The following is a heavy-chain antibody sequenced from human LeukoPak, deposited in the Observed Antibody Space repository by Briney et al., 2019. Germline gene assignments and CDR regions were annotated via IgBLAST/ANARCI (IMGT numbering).Heavy chain of an antibody. D-gene: IGHD2-2*01. CDR1: GGSISSYY. Sequence: SETLSLTCTVSGGSISSYYWSWIRQPPGKGLEWIGYIYYSGSTNYNPSLKSRVTISVDTSKNQFSLKLSSVTAADTAVYYCARDPARLYCSSTSCSYYGMDVWGQGTTVTVSS. CDR2: IYYSGST. CDR3: ARDPARLYCSSTSCSYYGMDV. V-gene: IGHV4-59*01. J-gene: IGHJ6*02.